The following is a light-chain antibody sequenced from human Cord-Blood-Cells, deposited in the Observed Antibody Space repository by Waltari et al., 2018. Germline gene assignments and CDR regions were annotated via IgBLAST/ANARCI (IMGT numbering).Light chain of an antibody. J-gene: IGLJ2*01. CDR3: NSRDSSGNHLV. CDR2: GKN. Sequence: SSELTQDPAVSVALGQTVRITCQGDSLRSYYASWYQQKPGQAPGLVIYGKNNRPSGIPDRFSGSSSGNTASLTIAGAQSDDEADYYCNSRDSSGNHLVFGGGTKLTVL. CDR1: SLRSYY. V-gene: IGLV3-19*01.